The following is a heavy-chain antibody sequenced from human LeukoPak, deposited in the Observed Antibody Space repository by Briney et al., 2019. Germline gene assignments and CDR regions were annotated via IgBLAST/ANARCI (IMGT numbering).Heavy chain of an antibody. Sequence: GRSLRLSCAASGFTFSSYAMSWVRQAPGKGLEWVSPISGSGDSTYYADSVKGRFTISRDNSKNTLYLQMNSLRAEETAVYYCAKRRAGSSWYLVDYWGQGTLVTVSS. CDR2: ISGSGDST. J-gene: IGHJ4*02. CDR3: AKRRAGSSWYLVDY. D-gene: IGHD6-13*01. V-gene: IGHV3-23*01. CDR1: GFTFSSYA.